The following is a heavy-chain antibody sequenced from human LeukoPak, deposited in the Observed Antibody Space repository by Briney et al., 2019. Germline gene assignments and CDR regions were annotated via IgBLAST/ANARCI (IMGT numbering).Heavy chain of an antibody. D-gene: IGHD6-13*01. CDR1: GGSFSGYY. Sequence: SGTLSLTCAVYGGSFSGYYWGWIRQPPGKGLEWIGEINHSGSTNYNPSLKSRVTISVDTFKNQFSLKLSSVTAADTAVYYCARAGRPGIAAAGKIWFDPWGQGTLVTVSS. CDR3: ARAGRPGIAAAGKIWFDP. CDR2: INHSGST. V-gene: IGHV4-34*01. J-gene: IGHJ5*02.